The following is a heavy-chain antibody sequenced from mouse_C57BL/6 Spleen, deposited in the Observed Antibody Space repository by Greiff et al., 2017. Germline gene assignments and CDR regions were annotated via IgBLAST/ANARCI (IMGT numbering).Heavy chain of an antibody. J-gene: IGHJ4*01. V-gene: IGHV3-6*01. CDR1: GYSITSGYY. CDR2: ISYDGSN. CDR3: AREATVVAMDY. D-gene: IGHD1-1*01. Sequence: EVQLQESGPGLVKPSQSLSLTCSVTGYSITSGYYWNWIRQFPGNKLEWMGYISYDGSNNYNPSLQNRISITRDTSKNQFFLKLNSVTTEDTATYYCAREATVVAMDYWGQGTSVTVSS.